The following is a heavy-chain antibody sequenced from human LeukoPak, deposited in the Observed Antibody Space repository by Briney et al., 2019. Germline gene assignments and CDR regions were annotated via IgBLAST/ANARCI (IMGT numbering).Heavy chain of an antibody. CDR3: ARGLLRGTIFGVVIIGAYFDY. Sequence: SETLSLTCAVYGGSFSGYYWSWIRQPPGKGLEWIGEINHSGSTNYNPSFKSRVTISVDTSKNQFSLKLSSVTAADTAVYYCARGLLRGTIFGVVIIGAYFDYWGQGTLVTVSS. CDR2: INHSGST. J-gene: IGHJ4*02. V-gene: IGHV4-34*01. D-gene: IGHD3-3*01. CDR1: GGSFSGYY.